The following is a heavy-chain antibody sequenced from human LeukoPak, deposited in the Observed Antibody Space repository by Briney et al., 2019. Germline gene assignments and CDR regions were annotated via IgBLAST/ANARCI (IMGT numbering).Heavy chain of an antibody. CDR3: ARCSPGDSSNFYAVLQY. CDR1: GGTFSSYA. J-gene: IGHJ4*02. CDR2: IIPIFGTA. Sequence: ASVKVSCKASGGTFSSYAISWVRQAPGQGLEWMGGIIPIFGTANYAQKFQGRVTITADKSTNTAYLEISSLTSDDTAVYYCARCSPGDSSNFYAVLQYWGQGTQVTVST. D-gene: IGHD3-22*01. V-gene: IGHV1-69*06.